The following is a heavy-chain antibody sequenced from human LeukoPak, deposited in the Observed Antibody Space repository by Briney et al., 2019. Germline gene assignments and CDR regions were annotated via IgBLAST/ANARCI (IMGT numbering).Heavy chain of an antibody. CDR1: GFTFDDYG. CDR2: INWNGGST. J-gene: IGHJ6*03. CDR3: AKLGAAMVYYYMDV. D-gene: IGHD5-18*01. Sequence: GGSLRLSCAASGFTFDDYGMSWVRQAPGKGLEWVSGINWNGGSTGYADSVKGRFTISRDNSKNTLYLQMNSLRAEDTAVYYCAKLGAAMVYYYMDVWGKGTTVTISS. V-gene: IGHV3-20*04.